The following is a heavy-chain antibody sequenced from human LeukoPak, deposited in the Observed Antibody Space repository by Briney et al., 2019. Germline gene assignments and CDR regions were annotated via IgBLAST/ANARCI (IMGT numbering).Heavy chain of an antibody. J-gene: IGHJ3*02. CDR1: GFTVSSNY. D-gene: IGHD3-10*01. V-gene: IGHV3-53*01. Sequence: GGSLRLSCAASGFTVSSNYMSWVRQAPGKGLEWVSVTYSGGSTYYADSVKGRFTISRDNSKNTLYLQMNSLRAEDTAVYYCARGTGYGSGSISDAFDIWGQGTMVTVSS. CDR2: TYSGGST. CDR3: ARGTGYGSGSISDAFDI.